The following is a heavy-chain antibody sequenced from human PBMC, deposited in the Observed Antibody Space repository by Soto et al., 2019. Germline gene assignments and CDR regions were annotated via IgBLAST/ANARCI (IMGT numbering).Heavy chain of an antibody. V-gene: IGHV5-51*01. CDR1: GYSLTNYW. CDR2: IYPGDSDT. D-gene: IGHD2-21*01. CDR3: ARHVGNIPIASAFDV. Sequence: PGESLKISCKGSGYSLTNYWIGWVRQPPGKGLEWMGIIYPGDSDTRYSPSFQGQVTISADKSITTAYLQWSSLRASDTAMYYCARHVGNIPIASAFDVWGQGTMLTVSS. J-gene: IGHJ3*01.